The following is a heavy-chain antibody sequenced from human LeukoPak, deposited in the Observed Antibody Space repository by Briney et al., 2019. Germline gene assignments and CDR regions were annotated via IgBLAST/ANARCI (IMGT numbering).Heavy chain of an antibody. D-gene: IGHD2/OR15-2a*01. J-gene: IGHJ6*02. V-gene: IGHV3-53*01. CDR2: IYSGGST. CDR3: ARDSLLGNDYYYGMDV. CDR1: GFTFGDYA. Sequence: TGRSLRLSCTASGFTFGDYAMSWVRQAPGKGLEWVSVIYSGGSTYYADSVKGRFTISRDNSKNTLYLQMNSLRAEDTAVYYCARDSLLGNDYYYGMDVWGQGTTVTVSS.